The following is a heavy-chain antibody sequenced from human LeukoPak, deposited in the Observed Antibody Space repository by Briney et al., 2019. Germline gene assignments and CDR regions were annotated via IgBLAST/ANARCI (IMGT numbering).Heavy chain of an antibody. V-gene: IGHV3-23*01. CDR1: GFTFSSYA. CDR3: ARTIAVAGYYYYYYYMDV. CDR2: ISGSGGST. J-gene: IGHJ6*03. D-gene: IGHD6-19*01. Sequence: PGGSLRLSCAASGFTFSSYATSWVRQAPGKGLEWVSAISGSGGSTYYADSVKGRFTISRDNSKNTLYLQMNSLRAEDTAVYCCARTIAVAGYYYYYYYMDVWGKGTTVTVSS.